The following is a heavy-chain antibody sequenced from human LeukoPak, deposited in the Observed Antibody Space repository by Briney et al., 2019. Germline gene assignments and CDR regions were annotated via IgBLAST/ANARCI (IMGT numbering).Heavy chain of an antibody. CDR1: GFTFSSYW. V-gene: IGHV3-48*01. J-gene: IGHJ4*02. CDR3: AREQDLDY. CDR2: ISSSSSTI. Sequence: PGGSLRLSCAASGFTFSSYWMSWVRQAPGKGLEWVSYISSSSSTIYYADSVKGRFTISRDNAKNSLYLQMNSLRAEDTAVYYCAREQDLDYWGQGTLVTVSS.